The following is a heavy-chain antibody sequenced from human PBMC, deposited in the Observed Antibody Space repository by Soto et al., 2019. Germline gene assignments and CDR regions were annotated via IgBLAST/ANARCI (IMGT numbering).Heavy chain of an antibody. J-gene: IGHJ6*02. Sequence: ASVKVSCKASGGTFSDSTINWVRQAPGQRLEWMGGIIPIFGTANYAQKFQGRVTITADESTSTAYMELSSLRSEDTAVYYCARGLRYGSGSYYPYYYYYGMDVWGQGTTVTVSS. CDR2: IIPIFGTA. CDR3: ARGLRYGSGSYYPYYYYYGMDV. CDR1: GGTFSDST. V-gene: IGHV1-69*13. D-gene: IGHD3-10*01.